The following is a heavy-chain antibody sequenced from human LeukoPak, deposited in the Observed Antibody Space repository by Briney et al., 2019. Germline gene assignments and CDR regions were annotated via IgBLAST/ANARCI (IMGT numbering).Heavy chain of an antibody. CDR3: ARGGRYYDSSGYYYPDAFDI. D-gene: IGHD3-22*01. V-gene: IGHV4-59*01. CDR1: GGSISSYY. CDR2: IYYSGST. Sequence: PSETLSLTCTVSGGSISSYYWSWIRQPPGKGLEWIGYIYYSGSTNYNPSLKSRVTISVDTSKNQFSLKLSSVTAADTAVYYCARGGRYYDSSGYYYPDAFDIWGQGTMVTVSS. J-gene: IGHJ3*02.